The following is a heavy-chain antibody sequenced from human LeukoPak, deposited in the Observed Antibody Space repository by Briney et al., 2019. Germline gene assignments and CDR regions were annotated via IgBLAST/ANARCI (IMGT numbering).Heavy chain of an antibody. J-gene: IGHJ4*02. D-gene: IGHD6-6*01. CDR3: ARPGASIAARSFDY. CDR2: SNPNSGGT. Sequence: GASVKVSCKASGYTFTGYYMHWVRQASGQGLEWMGWSNPNSGGTNYAQKFQGRVTMTRDTSISTAYMELSRLRSDDTAVYYCARPGASIAARSFDYWGQGTLVTVSS. V-gene: IGHV1-2*02. CDR1: GYTFTGYY.